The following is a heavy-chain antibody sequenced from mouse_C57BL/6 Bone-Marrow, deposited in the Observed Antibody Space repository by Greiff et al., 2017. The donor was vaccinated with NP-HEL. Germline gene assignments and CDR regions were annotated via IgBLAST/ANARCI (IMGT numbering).Heavy chain of an antibody. J-gene: IGHJ2*01. CDR3: ARHYYSNYFDY. D-gene: IGHD2-5*01. V-gene: IGHV5-6*02. CDR1: GFTFSSYG. CDR2: ISSGGSYT. Sequence: EVKLVESGGDLVKPGGSLKLSCAASGFTFSSYGMSWVRQTPDKRLEWVATISSGGSYTYYPDSVKGRFTISRDNAKNTLYLKMSSLKSEDTAMYYCARHYYSNYFDYWGQGTTLTVSS.